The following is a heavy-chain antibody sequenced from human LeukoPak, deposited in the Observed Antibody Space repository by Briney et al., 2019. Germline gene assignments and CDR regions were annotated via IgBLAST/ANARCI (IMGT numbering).Heavy chain of an antibody. CDR1: GGSFSGYY. D-gene: IGHD2-15*01. Sequence: PSETLSLTCAVYGGSFSGYYWSWIRQPPGKGLEWIGEINHSGSTNYNPSLKSRVTISVDTSKNQFSLKLSSVTAADTAVYYCASRYCSGGSCLDFDYWGQGTLVTVSS. CDR2: INHSGST. V-gene: IGHV4-34*01. CDR3: ASRYCSGGSCLDFDY. J-gene: IGHJ4*02.